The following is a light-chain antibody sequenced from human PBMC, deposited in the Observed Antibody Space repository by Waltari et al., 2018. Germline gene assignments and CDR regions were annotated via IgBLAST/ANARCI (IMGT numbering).Light chain of an antibody. V-gene: IGLV2-23*02. CDR1: SRNTGSYNL. J-gene: IGLJ3*02. Sequence: QSALIQPASVSGSPGQSITISRTGTSRNTGSYNLVSWYQQYPGKAPIVMIYEVYKRPSGVSNRFSGSKSGNTASLTISGLQAEDETDYYCCSYAGSNSWVFGGGTKVTVL. CDR3: CSYAGSNSWV. CDR2: EVY.